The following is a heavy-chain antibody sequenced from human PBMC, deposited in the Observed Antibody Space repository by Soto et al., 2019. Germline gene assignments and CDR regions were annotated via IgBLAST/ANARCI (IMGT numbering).Heavy chain of an antibody. D-gene: IGHD3-10*01. CDR2: INPSGGST. J-gene: IGHJ6*02. Sequence: QVQLVQSGAEVKKPGASVKVSCKASGYTFTSYYMHWVRQAPGQGLEWMGIINPSGGSTSYAQKFQGRVTMXRDXSTSTVYMELXXLRSEDTAVYYCARXYXXXXXRRGDGMDVWGQGTTVTVSS. CDR1: GYTFTSYY. V-gene: IGHV1-46*01. CDR3: ARXYXXXXXRRGDGMDV.